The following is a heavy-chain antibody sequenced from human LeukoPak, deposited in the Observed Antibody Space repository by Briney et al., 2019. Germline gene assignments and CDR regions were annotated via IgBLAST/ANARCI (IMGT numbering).Heavy chain of an antibody. D-gene: IGHD5-24*01. CDR3: AKSAYREMATRWIDY. CDR1: VFAFCSYA. J-gene: IGHJ4*02. V-gene: IGHV3-9*03. CDR2: ISWNSGSI. Sequence: PGGSLRLSCAASVFAFCSYAMRGGRQAPGEGGGWGLGISWNSGSIGYADSVKARYTISRDNANTSLYLHMNSLRAEAIALYYCAKSAYREMATRWIDYWGQGTLVTVSS.